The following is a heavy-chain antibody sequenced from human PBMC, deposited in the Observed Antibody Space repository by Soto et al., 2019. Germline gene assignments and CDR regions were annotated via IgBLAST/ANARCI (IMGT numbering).Heavy chain of an antibody. CDR2: INPKSGGT. Sequence: VKVSCKASGYIFTDYHIHCVRQAPVQGLEWLGRINPKSGGTSTAQKFQGWVTMTRDRSISTVYMELTRLRSDDTAVYFCARGHSTDCSNGVCSFFYNHEMDVWGQGTTVTVSS. CDR1: GYIFTDYH. V-gene: IGHV1-2*04. CDR3: ARGHSTDCSNGVCSFFYNHEMDV. D-gene: IGHD2-8*01. J-gene: IGHJ6*02.